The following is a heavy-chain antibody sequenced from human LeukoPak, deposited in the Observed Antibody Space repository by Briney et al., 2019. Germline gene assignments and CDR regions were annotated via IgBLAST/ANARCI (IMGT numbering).Heavy chain of an antibody. V-gene: IGHV3-21*01. CDR3: ARSFGSGGYPMDV. J-gene: IGHJ6*02. CDR2: ISSSSSYI. D-gene: IGHD3-10*01. CDR1: GIPVSSYS. Sequence: GGSLRLSCAASGIPVSSYSMNWVRQAPGKGLEWVSSISSSSSYIHYADSVKGRFTISRDNAKNSLYLQMDSLRAEDTAVYYCARSFGSGGYPMDVWGQGTTVTVSS.